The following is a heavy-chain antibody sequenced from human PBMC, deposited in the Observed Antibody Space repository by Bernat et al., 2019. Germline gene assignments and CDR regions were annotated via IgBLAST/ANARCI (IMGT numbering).Heavy chain of an antibody. J-gene: IGHJ5*02. CDR1: GFIVSSNY. CDR2: IYSDGST. CDR3: AGSNWNDQTVP. Sequence: EVQLVETGGGLIQPGGSLRLSCAASGFIVSSNYMSWVRQAPGKGLEWVSVIYSDGSTYYADSVKGRFTISRDNSKNTLYLQVNSLRAEDTAVYYCAGSNWNDQTVPWGQGTLVTVSS. D-gene: IGHD1-20*01. V-gene: IGHV3-53*02.